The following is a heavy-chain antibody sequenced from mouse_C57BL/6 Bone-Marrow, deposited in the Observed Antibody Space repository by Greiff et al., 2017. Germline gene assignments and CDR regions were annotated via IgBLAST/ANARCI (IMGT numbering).Heavy chain of an antibody. D-gene: IGHD4-1*01. CDR3: ARCWAWFAY. V-gene: IGHV1-81*01. CDR1: GYTFTSYG. J-gene: IGHJ3*01. CDR2: IYPRSGNT. Sequence: QVQLQQSGAELARPGASVKLSCKASGYTFTSYGISWVKQRTGQGLEWIGEIYPRSGNTYYNEKFKGKATLTADKSSRTAYMELRSLTSEDSAVYFCARCWAWFAYLCQGTLVTVSA.